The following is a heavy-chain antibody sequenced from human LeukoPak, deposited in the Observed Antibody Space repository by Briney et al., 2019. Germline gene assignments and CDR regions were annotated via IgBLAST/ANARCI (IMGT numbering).Heavy chain of an antibody. CDR1: GFTFSSYS. V-gene: IGHV3-21*04. Sequence: GGSLRLSCAASGFTFSSYSMNWVRQASGKGLEWVSSISSSSSYIYYADSVKGRFTISRDNSKNTLYLQMNSLRAEDTAVYYCAKDYYYGSGSYYNLNMDVWGQGTTVTVSS. J-gene: IGHJ6*02. CDR2: ISSSSSYI. D-gene: IGHD3-10*01. CDR3: AKDYYYGSGSYYNLNMDV.